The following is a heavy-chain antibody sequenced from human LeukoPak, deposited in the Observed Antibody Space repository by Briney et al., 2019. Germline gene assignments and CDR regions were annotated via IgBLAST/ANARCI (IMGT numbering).Heavy chain of an antibody. CDR2: IIPIFGTA. D-gene: IGHD4-17*01. CDR3: ARHFGEYGDPLRY. J-gene: IGHJ4*02. CDR1: GGTFSSYA. Sequence: SVKVSCKASGGTFSSYAISWVRQAPGQGLEWMGGIIPIFGTANYAQKFQGRVTITADESTSTAYMELSSLRSEDTAVYYCARHFGEYGDPLRYWGQGTLVIVSS. V-gene: IGHV1-69*01.